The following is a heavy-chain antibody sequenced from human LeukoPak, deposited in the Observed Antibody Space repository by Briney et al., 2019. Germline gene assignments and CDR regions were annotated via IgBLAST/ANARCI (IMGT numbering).Heavy chain of an antibody. D-gene: IGHD2-2*01. CDR3: ARDIPATEVDY. V-gene: IGHV3-7*01. CDR1: GFSFSSYW. CDR2: IKQDESEK. J-gene: IGHJ4*02. Sequence: GGSLRLSCAASGFSFSSYWMSWVRQAPGKGLEWVASIKQDESEKYYVDSVNGRFTISRVNAKNSLYLQMNSLRAEDTAVYYCARDIPATEVDYWGQGVLVTVSS.